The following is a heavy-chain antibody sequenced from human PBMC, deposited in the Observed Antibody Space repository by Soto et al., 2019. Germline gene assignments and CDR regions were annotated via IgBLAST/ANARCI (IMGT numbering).Heavy chain of an antibody. V-gene: IGHV3-21*01. Sequence: EVQLVESGGGLVMPGGSLRLSCVASGFTFSSYSMNWVRQAPGKGLEWVSSISSSSTYIYYAESLKGRFTISRDNAKNSVYLQMNSLRAEDTAVYYCASSSWMDWFDPWGQGTLVTVSS. D-gene: IGHD6-13*01. CDR1: GFTFSSYS. CDR3: ASSSWMDWFDP. J-gene: IGHJ5*02. CDR2: ISSSSTYI.